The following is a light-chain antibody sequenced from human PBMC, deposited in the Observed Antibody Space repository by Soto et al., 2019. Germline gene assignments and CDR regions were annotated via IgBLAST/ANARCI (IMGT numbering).Light chain of an antibody. Sequence: QSALTQDASVSGSPGQSITISCTGTSSDVGGYNYVSWYQQHPGKAPKLMIYDVFTRPSGVSNRFSGSKSGNTASLTISALQAEDEADYYCTSWTSISTYVFGSGTKLTVL. CDR1: SSDVGGYNY. V-gene: IGLV2-14*03. CDR2: DVF. J-gene: IGLJ1*01. CDR3: TSWTSISTYV.